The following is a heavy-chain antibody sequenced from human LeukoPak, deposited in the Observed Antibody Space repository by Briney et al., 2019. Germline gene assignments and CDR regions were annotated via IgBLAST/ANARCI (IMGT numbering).Heavy chain of an antibody. CDR3: ARGYYSDSSGGPSED. J-gene: IGHJ4*02. V-gene: IGHV1-46*01. CDR1: GYTFTSYC. D-gene: IGHD3-22*01. CDR2: INPSGGST. Sequence: ASVKVSFKASGYTFTSYCMHWVRQAPGQGLEWMGIINPSGGSTTYAQKFQGRVTMTRDTSTGTVYMELSSLRSEDTAVYYCARGYYSDSSGGPSEDWGQGTLVTVSS.